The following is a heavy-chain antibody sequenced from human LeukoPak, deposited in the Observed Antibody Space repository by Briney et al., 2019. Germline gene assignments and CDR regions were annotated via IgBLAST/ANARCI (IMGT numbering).Heavy chain of an antibody. J-gene: IGHJ4*02. D-gene: IGHD5-18*01. CDR1: GFTFSSYA. CDR3: AKDFLRSSGWLQPIDY. CDR2: ISGSGGST. V-gene: IGHV3-23*01. Sequence: PGGSLRLSCAASGFTFSSYAMSWVRQAPGKGLEWVSAISGSGGSTYYADSVKGRFTISRDNSKNTPYLQMNSLRAEDTAVYYCAKDFLRSSGWLQPIDYWGQGTLVTVSS.